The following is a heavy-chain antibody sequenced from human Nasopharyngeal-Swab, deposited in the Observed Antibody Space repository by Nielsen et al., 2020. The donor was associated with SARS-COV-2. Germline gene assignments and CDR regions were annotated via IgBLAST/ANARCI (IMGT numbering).Heavy chain of an antibody. V-gene: IGHV3-30*03. Sequence: GGSLRLSCAASGCTFSAHGMHWVRQAPGKGLEWVAFVSYDRADKYYADSVKGRFTISRDNSRNTVYLQINSLRAEDTAVYFCARGNGSPTYFEYWGQGTLVTVSS. CDR3: ARGNGSPTYFEY. CDR2: VSYDRADK. D-gene: IGHD1-26*01. J-gene: IGHJ4*02. CDR1: GCTFSAHG.